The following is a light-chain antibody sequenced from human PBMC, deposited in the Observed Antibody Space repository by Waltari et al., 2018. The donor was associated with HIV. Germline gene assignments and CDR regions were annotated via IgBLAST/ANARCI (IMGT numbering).Light chain of an antibody. J-gene: IGLJ3*02. CDR3: QSADSSGGFRV. CDR2: KDT. CDR1: SLSGQY. V-gene: IGLV3-25*03. Sequence: SYELTQPPSVSVSPGQTATITCSGDSLSGQYAYWYQQKPGQAPEAIIYKDTESPSGIPERFSGSSAGTTVTLIISEAQTEDDADYYCQSADSSGGFRVFGGGTRLSVL.